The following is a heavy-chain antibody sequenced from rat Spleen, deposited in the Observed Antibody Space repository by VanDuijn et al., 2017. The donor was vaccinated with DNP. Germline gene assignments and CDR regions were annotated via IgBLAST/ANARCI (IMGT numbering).Heavy chain of an antibody. D-gene: IGHD4-3*01. V-gene: IGHV4-2*01. J-gene: IGHJ2*01. Sequence: EVQLVESGGGLVQPGRSLKLSCAASGFTFTDHNMAWVRQAPGKGLEWIGEINKDSSTKKYIPYLKDKITVSRDNAQNTLYLQMSKVGSEDTAIYYCVRERAGVDHWGQGVMVTVSS. CDR2: INKDSSTK. CDR1: GFTFTDHN. CDR3: VRERAGVDH.